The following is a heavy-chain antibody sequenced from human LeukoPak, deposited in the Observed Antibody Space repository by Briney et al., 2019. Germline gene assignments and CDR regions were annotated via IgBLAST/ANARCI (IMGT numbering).Heavy chain of an antibody. D-gene: IGHD1-26*01. CDR1: GFTFSSYA. J-gene: IGHJ4*02. Sequence: GRSLRLSCAASGFTFSSYAMHWVRQAPGKGLEWVAVISYDGSNKYYADSVKGRFTISRDNSKNTLYLQMNSLRAEDTAVYYCARDQSRREGSYYIILDYWGQGTLVTVSS. CDR3: ARDQSRREGSYYIILDY. CDR2: ISYDGSNK. V-gene: IGHV3-30-3*01.